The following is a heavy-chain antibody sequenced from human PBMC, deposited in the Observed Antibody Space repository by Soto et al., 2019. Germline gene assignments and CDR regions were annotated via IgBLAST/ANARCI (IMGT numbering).Heavy chain of an antibody. D-gene: IGHD6-25*01. J-gene: IGHJ5*02. CDR2: IYHTGDT. CDR1: GYSISSGYY. V-gene: IGHV4-38-2*02. Sequence: AETLSLTCAVSGYSISSGYYWGWTRQPPGKGLEWIGTIYHTGDTYFSPSLSSRVTLSVDTSKNQFSLRLTSVTAADTAVYYCGTDAIRGTYRSWFDTWGQGTLVTVSS. CDR3: GTDAIRGTYRSWFDT.